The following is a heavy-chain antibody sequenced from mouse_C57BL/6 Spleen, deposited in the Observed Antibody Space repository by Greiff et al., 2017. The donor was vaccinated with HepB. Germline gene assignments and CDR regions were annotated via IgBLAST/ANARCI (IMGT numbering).Heavy chain of an antibody. D-gene: IGHD2-1*01. J-gene: IGHJ4*01. CDR2: IYPRDGST. CDR3: ARGGIYYGNPYAMDY. CDR1: GYTFTDHT. V-gene: IGHV1-78*01. Sequence: MVKPGASVKISCKVSGYTFTDHTIHWMKQRPEQGLEWSGYIYPRDGSTKYNEKFKGKATLTADKSSSTAYMQLNSLTSEDSAVYFCARGGIYYGNPYAMDYWGQGTSVTVSS.